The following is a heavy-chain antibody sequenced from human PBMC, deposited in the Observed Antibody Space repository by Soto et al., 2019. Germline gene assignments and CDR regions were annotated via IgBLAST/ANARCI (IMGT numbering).Heavy chain of an antibody. CDR3: ARVPYGSGSYYPETYYYYYGMDV. V-gene: IGHV3-21*01. CDR1: GFTFSSYS. D-gene: IGHD3-10*01. Sequence: EVQLVESGGGLVKPGGSLRLSCAASGFTFSSYSMNWVRQAPGKGLEWVSSISSSSSYIYYADSVKGRFTISRDNAKNSLHLQMNSLRAEDTAVYYCARVPYGSGSYYPETYYYYYGMDVWGQGTMVTVS. J-gene: IGHJ6*02. CDR2: ISSSSSYI.